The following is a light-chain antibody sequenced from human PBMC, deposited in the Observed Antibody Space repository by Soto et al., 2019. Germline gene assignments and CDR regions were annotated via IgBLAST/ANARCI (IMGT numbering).Light chain of an antibody. Sequence: SVLTQPRSVSGSPGQSVTISCTGTSSDVGGYNYVSWYQQHPGKAPKLMIYDVSKRPSGVPDRFSGSKSGNTASLTISGLQAEDEADYYCCSYAGSPLYFFGTGTKVTVL. V-gene: IGLV2-11*01. CDR2: DVS. J-gene: IGLJ1*01. CDR3: CSYAGSPLYF. CDR1: SSDVGGYNY.